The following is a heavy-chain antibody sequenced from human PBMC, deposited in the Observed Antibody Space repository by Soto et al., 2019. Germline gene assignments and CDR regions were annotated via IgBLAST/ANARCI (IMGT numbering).Heavy chain of an antibody. D-gene: IGHD2-2*02. Sequence: GASVKVSCKASGYTFTGYYMHWVRQAPGQGLEWMGWINPNSGGTNYAQKFQGRVTMTRDTSISTAYMELSRLRSDDTAVYYCARESESRIVVVPAAISGWFDPWGQGTLVTVSS. V-gene: IGHV1-2*02. CDR3: ARESESRIVVVPAAISGWFDP. CDR2: INPNSGGT. CDR1: GYTFTGYY. J-gene: IGHJ5*02.